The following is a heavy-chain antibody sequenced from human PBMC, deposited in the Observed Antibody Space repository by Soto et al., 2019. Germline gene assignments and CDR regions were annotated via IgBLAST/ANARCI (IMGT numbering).Heavy chain of an antibody. Sequence: GGSLRLSCAASGFTFSSYAMSWVRQAPGKGLEWVSAISGSGGSTYYADSVKGRFTISRDNSKNTLYLQMNSLRAEDTAVYYCAIRPIIVLSPADYWGQGTLVTVSS. D-gene: IGHD1-26*01. J-gene: IGHJ4*02. CDR3: AIRPIIVLSPADY. V-gene: IGHV3-23*01. CDR1: GFTFSSYA. CDR2: ISGSGGST.